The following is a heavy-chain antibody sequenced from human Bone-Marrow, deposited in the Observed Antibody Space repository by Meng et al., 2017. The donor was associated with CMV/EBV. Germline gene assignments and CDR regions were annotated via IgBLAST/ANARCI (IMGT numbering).Heavy chain of an antibody. CDR2: INPNSGGT. D-gene: IGHD3-3*02. Sequence: ASVKVSCKASGDTFSKYVTSWVRQAPGQGLEWMGWINPNSGGTNYAQKFQGRVTMTRDTSISTAYMELSRLRSDDTAVYYCARVSGPSLAARLGPTNWYFDLWCRGTLVTVSS. CDR3: ARVSGPSLAARLGPTNWYFDL. J-gene: IGHJ2*01. CDR1: GDTFSKYV. V-gene: IGHV1-2*02.